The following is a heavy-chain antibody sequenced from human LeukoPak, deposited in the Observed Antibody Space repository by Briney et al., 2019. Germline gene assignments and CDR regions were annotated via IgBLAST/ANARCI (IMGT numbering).Heavy chain of an antibody. CDR1: GGSISSYY. CDR3: VXXLAXXXXXXTPDY. Sequence: SETLSLTCTVSGGSISSYYWSWIRQPPGKGLEWIGYIYYSGSTNYNPSLKSRVTISVDTSKNQFSLKLSSVTAADPAVYYLVXXLAXXXXXXTPDYXXXGXLVTVSS. D-gene: IGHD2-21*01. CDR2: IYYSGST. V-gene: IGHV4-59*01. J-gene: IGHJ4*02.